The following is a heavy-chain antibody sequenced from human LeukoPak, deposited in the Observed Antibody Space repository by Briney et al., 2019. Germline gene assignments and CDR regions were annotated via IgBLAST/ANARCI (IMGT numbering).Heavy chain of an antibody. J-gene: IGHJ4*02. CDR2: IYTRGST. V-gene: IGHV4-4*07. D-gene: IGHD3-10*01. CDR1: GGSISNDY. CDR3: ARGGTYGSGRNQHTTLDY. Sequence: SETLSLTCTVSGGSISNDYWCWIRQAAGKELEWIGRIYTRGSTNYNPSLKSRVTISLDKSKEQFSLNLNSVTAADTAVYYCARGGTYGSGRNQHTTLDYWGQGTLVTVSS.